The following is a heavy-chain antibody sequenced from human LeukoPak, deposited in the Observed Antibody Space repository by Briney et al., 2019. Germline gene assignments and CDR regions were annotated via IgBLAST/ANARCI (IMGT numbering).Heavy chain of an antibody. CDR2: ISSSGSTT. V-gene: IGHV3-48*04. Sequence: GGSLRLSCAASGFSFSSYSMNWVRQAPGKGLEWVSYISSSGSTTYYADSVKGRFTISRDNAKNSLFLQMNSLRAEDTAVYFCARMFEFWGQGTLVTVSS. J-gene: IGHJ4*02. CDR3: ARMFEF. CDR1: GFSFSSYS.